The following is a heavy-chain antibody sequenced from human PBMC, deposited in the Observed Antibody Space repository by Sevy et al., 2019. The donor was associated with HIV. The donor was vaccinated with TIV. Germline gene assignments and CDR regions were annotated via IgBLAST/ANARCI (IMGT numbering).Heavy chain of an antibody. CDR3: ARGYGSLDY. J-gene: IGHJ4*02. D-gene: IGHD2-15*01. CDR2: INPSCGST. Sequence: ASVKVSCRASGYTFTSYHMHWVRQAPGQGLEWMGIINPSCGSTNYAQKFQGKVTMTRDKSTSTVYMELSSLKFVDTAVYFCARGYGSLDYWGPGTPVTVSS. CDR1: GYTFTSYH. V-gene: IGHV1-46*01.